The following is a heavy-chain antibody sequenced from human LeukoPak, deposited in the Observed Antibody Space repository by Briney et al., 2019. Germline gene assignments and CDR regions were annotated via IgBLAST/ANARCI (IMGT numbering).Heavy chain of an antibody. CDR3: ARAADYGYWYFDL. Sequence: GGSLRLSCAASGFTFSSYRMNWVRQAPGKGLEWVSSIGDSSYIYYADSVKSRFTISRDNAENSLYLQMNSLRGEDTAVYYCARAADYGYWYFDLWGRGTLVTVSS. CDR2: IGDSSYI. CDR1: GFTFSSYR. D-gene: IGHD4-17*01. V-gene: IGHV3-21*01. J-gene: IGHJ2*01.